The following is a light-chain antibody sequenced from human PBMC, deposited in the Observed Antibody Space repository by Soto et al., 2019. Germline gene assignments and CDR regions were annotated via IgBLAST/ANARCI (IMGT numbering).Light chain of an antibody. CDR1: ETISTY. CDR2: FAS. J-gene: IGKJ1*01. Sequence: DIEMTQSPSSLSVSGGDRVTIACRASETISTYLNWYQQKPGKAHNLLIYFASTLQSGVPSRFSGSGSGTDFTLTISTLQHEDFATYYCQQSYSTVRTFGQGTKVEVK. V-gene: IGKV1-39*01. CDR3: QQSYSTVRT.